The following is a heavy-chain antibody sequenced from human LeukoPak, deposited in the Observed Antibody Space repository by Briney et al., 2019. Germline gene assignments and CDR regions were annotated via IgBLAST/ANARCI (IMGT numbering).Heavy chain of an antibody. CDR1: GGSISSGSHY. Sequence: SETLSLTCTVSGGSISSGSHYWNWIRQPAGKGLEWIGRIYTSGITNYNPSLKSRVTISLDTSKNQFSLKLSSVTAADTAVYYCARLGPHYYDSSGNFDYWGQGTLVTVSS. CDR3: ARLGPHYYDSSGNFDY. J-gene: IGHJ4*02. V-gene: IGHV4-61*02. D-gene: IGHD3-22*01. CDR2: IYTSGIT.